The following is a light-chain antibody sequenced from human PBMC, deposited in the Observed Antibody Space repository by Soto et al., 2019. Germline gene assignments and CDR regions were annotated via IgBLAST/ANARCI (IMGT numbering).Light chain of an antibody. Sequence: EIVMTQSPAALSVSPGERATLSCRASQSVSSNLARYQQKPGQAPRLLIYGASTRATGIPVRFSGSRSGTEFTHTISSLQSEDFAVFYCRQYNNWPSFTFGPGIKVDIK. CDR2: GAS. CDR3: RQYNNWPSFT. V-gene: IGKV3-15*01. CDR1: QSVSSN. J-gene: IGKJ3*01.